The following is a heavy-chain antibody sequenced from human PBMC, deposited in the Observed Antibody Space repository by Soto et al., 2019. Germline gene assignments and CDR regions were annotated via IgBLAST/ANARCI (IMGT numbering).Heavy chain of an antibody. CDR1: GGSMSTYY. CDR3: ARDRSGTYDAGYFDY. CDR2: VYYSGST. D-gene: IGHD3-3*01. J-gene: IGHJ4*02. Sequence: QVQLQESGPGLVKPSETLSLTCTVSGGSMSTYYWSWIRQPPGKGLEWIGYVYYSGSTNYNPSLKSRVTISVDTSKKQLSLKRSSVSAADTAVYYCARDRSGTYDAGYFDYWGQGTLVTVSS. V-gene: IGHV4-59*01.